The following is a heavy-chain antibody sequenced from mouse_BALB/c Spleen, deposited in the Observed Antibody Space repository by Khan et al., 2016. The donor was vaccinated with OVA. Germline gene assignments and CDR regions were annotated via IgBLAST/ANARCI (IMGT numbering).Heavy chain of an antibody. CDR2: INPRSSYT. CDR1: GYTFTSNT. D-gene: IGHD2-14*01. V-gene: IGHV1-4*01. J-gene: IGHJ4*01. Sequence: QVQLKESGAELARPGASVKMSCKASGYTFTSNTMYWVKQRPGQGLEWIGYINPRSSYTNYNQKFKDKATLTADKSSSTAYMQLSSLTSEDSAVYYCARRTTGYAMDYWGQGTSVTVSS. CDR3: ARRTTGYAMDY.